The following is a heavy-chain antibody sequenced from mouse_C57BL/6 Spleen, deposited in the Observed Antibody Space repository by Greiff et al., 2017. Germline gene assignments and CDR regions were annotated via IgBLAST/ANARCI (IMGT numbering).Heavy chain of an antibody. CDR2: IYPGDGDT. D-gene: IGHD1-1*01. J-gene: IGHJ4*01. CDR3: ARLYYYGSSSSAMDY. V-gene: IGHV1-82*01. Sequence: QVQLQQSGPELVKPGASVKISCKASGYAFSSSWMNWVQQRPGKGLEWIGRIYPGDGDTNYNGKFKGKATLTADKSSSTAYMQLSSLTSEDSAVYFCARLYYYGSSSSAMDYWGQGTSVTVSS. CDR1: GYAFSSSW.